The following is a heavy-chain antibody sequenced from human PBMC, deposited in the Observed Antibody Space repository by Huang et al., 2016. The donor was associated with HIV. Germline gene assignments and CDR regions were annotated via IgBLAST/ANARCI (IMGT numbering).Heavy chain of an antibody. Sequence: QVQLVQSGVEVKKPGASVKVSCKASGYTFTSYGISGVRQAPGQGLEWMGWISEYKGGTNYAQNVQGRVTMTTDTATSTAYMELRSLRSDDTAVYYCARDSPLLGVVIVVVPTAPNAFDIWGQGTMVTVSS. CDR3: ARDSPLLGVVIVVVPTAPNAFDI. J-gene: IGHJ3*02. D-gene: IGHD2-2*01. CDR1: GYTFTSYG. V-gene: IGHV1-18*01. CDR2: ISEYKGGT.